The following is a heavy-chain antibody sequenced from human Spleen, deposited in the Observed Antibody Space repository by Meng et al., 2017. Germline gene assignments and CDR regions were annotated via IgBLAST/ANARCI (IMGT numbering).Heavy chain of an antibody. CDR2: IGIRDTTI. J-gene: IGHJ6*02. Sequence: GGSLRLSCAASGFTFSSYEMNWVRQAPGKGLEWISSIGIRDTTIYYADSVKGRFTISRDNAKNSLYLHMNSLRADDTAVYFCAREFEIVDTAMGHFYYYYGLDVWGQGTTVTVSS. CDR1: GFTFSSYE. D-gene: IGHD5-18*01. CDR3: AREFEIVDTAMGHFYYYYGLDV. V-gene: IGHV3-48*03.